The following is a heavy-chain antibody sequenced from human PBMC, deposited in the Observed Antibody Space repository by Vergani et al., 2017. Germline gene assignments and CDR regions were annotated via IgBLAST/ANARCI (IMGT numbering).Heavy chain of an antibody. D-gene: IGHD6-6*01. V-gene: IGHV4-61*02. CDR3: ARDNKQLRQRAFDL. Sequence: QVQLQESGPGLVKPSQTLSLTCTVSGASINNDFYYWHWIRQPAGKGLEWIGRFYVSGITDYNSSLQSRVSISVDTSKNQFSLTLTSVTAADTAVYYCARDNKQLRQRAFDLGGQGTMVTVSS. CDR1: GASINNDFYY. J-gene: IGHJ3*01. CDR2: FYVSGIT.